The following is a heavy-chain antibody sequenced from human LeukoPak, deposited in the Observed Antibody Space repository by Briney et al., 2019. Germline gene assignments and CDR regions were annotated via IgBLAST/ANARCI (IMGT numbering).Heavy chain of an antibody. CDR3: ARKHWGSEY. V-gene: IGHV4-34*01. D-gene: IGHD7-27*01. CDR2: INHSGST. CDR1: GGSFSGYY. J-gene: IGHJ4*02. Sequence: SETLCLTCAVYGGSFSGYYWSWIRQPPGKGLEWIGEINHSGSTNYNPSLKSRVTISVDTSKNQVSLKLSSVTAADTAVYYCARKHWGSEYWGQGTLVTVSS.